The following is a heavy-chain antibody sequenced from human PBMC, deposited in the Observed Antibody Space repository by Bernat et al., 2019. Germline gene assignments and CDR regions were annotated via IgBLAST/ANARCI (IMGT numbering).Heavy chain of an antibody. J-gene: IGHJ4*02. CDR3: GRDRSVGSRATCGFDY. Sequence: QVQLVESGGGVVQPGRSLRLSCAASGFTFSSYGMHWVRQAPGQGLEWVAVIWYDGSNKYYADSVKGRFTISRDNSKNTLYLQLNGLRAEDTAVYYCGRDRSVGSRATCGFDYWGQGTLVTVSS. V-gene: IGHV3-33*01. CDR2: IWYDGSNK. CDR1: GFTFSSYG. D-gene: IGHD6-13*01.